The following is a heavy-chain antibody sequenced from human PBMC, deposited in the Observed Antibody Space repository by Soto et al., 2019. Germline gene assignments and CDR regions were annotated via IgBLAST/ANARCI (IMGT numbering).Heavy chain of an antibody. CDR2: ISYEGSNT. V-gene: IGHV3-30-3*01. CDR1: GFTFDTYG. J-gene: IGHJ6*02. CDR3: ARVTPGNNLYYFSGLDF. D-gene: IGHD1-1*01. Sequence: GGSLRLSCVASGFTFDTYGIHWVRQAPGKGLQWVALISYEGSNTYYADSVRGRFTISRDNSKNALYLQMNTLRPEDTGVYYCARVTPGNNLYYFSGLDFWGQGTSVTVSS.